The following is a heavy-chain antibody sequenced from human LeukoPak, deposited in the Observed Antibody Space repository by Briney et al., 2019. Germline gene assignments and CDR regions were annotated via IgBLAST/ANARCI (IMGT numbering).Heavy chain of an antibody. CDR1: GYSFNTYG. D-gene: IGHD6-19*01. CDR2: VNPNSGGT. CDR3: ARYGNDWYPLDY. J-gene: IGHJ4*02. V-gene: IGHV1-2*02. Sequence: GASVKVSCKASGYSFNTYGISWVRQAPGQGLEWMGWVNPNSGGTNYAQKFQGRVTMTSDTSISTAYMELSSLRSDDTALYYCARYGNDWYPLDYWGQGTLVTVSS.